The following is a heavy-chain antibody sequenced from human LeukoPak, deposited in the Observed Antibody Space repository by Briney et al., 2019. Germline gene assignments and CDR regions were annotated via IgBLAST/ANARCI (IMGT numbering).Heavy chain of an antibody. CDR3: ARGLLRGIFDY. D-gene: IGHD3-10*01. CDR2: IYYSGST. CDR1: GGSISSYY. J-gene: IGHJ4*02. V-gene: IGHV4-59*01. Sequence: PSETLSLTCTVSGGSISSYYWSWIRQPPGKGLEWIGYIYYSGSTNYNPSLKSRVTISVDTSKNQFSLKLSSVTAADTAVYYCARGLLRGIFDYWGQGTLVTVSS.